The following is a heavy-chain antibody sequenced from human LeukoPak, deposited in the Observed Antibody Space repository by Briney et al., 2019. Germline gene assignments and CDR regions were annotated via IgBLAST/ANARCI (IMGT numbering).Heavy chain of an antibody. V-gene: IGHV3-33*08. Sequence: PGGSLRLSCTASGFSFNTYWMHWVRQAPGKGLEWVAVIWYDGSNKHYADSVKGRFTISRDNSKNTLYLQMNSLRAEDTAVYYCARDPDRYYFDYWGQRTLVTVSS. CDR2: IWYDGSNK. D-gene: IGHD1-14*01. CDR1: GFSFNTYW. J-gene: IGHJ4*02. CDR3: ARDPDRYYFDY.